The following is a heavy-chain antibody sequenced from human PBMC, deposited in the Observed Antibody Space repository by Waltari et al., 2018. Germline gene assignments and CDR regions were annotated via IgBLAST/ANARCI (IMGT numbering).Heavy chain of an antibody. CDR3: ARGRHLNDYVWGSYRWYYFDY. V-gene: IGHV4-34*01. J-gene: IGHJ4*02. D-gene: IGHD3-16*02. Sequence: QVQLQQWGAGLLKPSETLSLTCAVYGGSFSGYYWSWIRQPPGKGPGWIGEINHSGSTNYNPSLKSRVTISVDTSKNQFSLKLSSVTAADTAVYYCARGRHLNDYVWGSYRWYYFDYWGQGTLVTVSS. CDR2: INHSGST. CDR1: GGSFSGYY.